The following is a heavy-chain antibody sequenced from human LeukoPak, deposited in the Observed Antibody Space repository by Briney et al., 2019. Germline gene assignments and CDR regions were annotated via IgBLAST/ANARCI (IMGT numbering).Heavy chain of an antibody. V-gene: IGHV4-39*07. Sequence: PGGSLRLSCAASGFTFSSYWMSWIRQPPGMGLGWIGSIYYSGNTYYNPSLKSRVTISLDTSKNQFSLNLNSVTAADTALYFCARAAGSGLIDYWGQGILVIVSS. CDR2: IYYSGNT. J-gene: IGHJ4*02. D-gene: IGHD6-19*01. CDR1: GFTFSSYW. CDR3: ARAAGSGLIDY.